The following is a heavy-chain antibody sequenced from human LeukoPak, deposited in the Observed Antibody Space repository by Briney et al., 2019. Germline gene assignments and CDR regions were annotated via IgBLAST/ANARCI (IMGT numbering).Heavy chain of an antibody. CDR2: INHSGST. CDR1: GGSFSGYY. Sequence: SETLSLTCAVYGGSFSGYYWSWIRQPPGKGLEWIGEINHSGSTNYNPSLKSRVTISVDTPKNQFSLKLSSVTAADTAVYYCARGRYSYGYYFDYWGQGTLVTVSS. D-gene: IGHD5-18*01. V-gene: IGHV4-34*01. J-gene: IGHJ4*02. CDR3: ARGRYSYGYYFDY.